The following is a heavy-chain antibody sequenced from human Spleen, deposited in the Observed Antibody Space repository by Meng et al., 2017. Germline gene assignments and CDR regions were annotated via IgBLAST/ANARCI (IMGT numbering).Heavy chain of an antibody. CDR1: GGSISSGGYY. CDR3: ARDKSRGHTYAFDY. D-gene: IGHD5-18*01. CDR2: IYYSGST. Sequence: QVQLQESGPGLVKPSQTVSLNCTVSGGSISSGGYYWSWIRQHPGKGLEWIGYIYYSGSTYYNPSLKSLVTISVDTSKNQFSLKLSSVTAADTAVYYCARDKSRGHTYAFDYWGQGTLVTVSS. J-gene: IGHJ4*02. V-gene: IGHV4-31*01.